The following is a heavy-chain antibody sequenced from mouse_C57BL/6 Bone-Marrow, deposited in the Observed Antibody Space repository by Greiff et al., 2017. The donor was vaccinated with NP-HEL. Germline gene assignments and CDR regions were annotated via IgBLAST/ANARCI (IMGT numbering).Heavy chain of an antibody. CDR1: GYTFTSYG. J-gene: IGHJ3*01. CDR3: ARFSFAY. V-gene: IGHV1-81*01. CDR2: IYPRSGNT. Sequence: VQGVESGAELARPGASVKLSCKASGYTFTSYGISWVKQRTGQGLEWIGEIYPRSGNTYYNEKFKGKATLTADKSSSTAYMELRSLTSEDSAVYFCARFSFAYWGQGTLVTVSA.